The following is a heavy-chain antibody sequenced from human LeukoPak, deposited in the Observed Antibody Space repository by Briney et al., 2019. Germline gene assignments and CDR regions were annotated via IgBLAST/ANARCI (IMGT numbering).Heavy chain of an antibody. D-gene: IGHD3-10*01. Sequence: PGGSLRLSSAASGFTFSSYSMNWVRQAPGKGLEWVSSISSSSYIYYADSVRGRFTISRDNAKNSLYLQMNSLRAEDTAVYYCARSGGSEKWGQGTLVTVSS. CDR3: ARSGGSEK. CDR2: ISSSSYI. J-gene: IGHJ4*02. CDR1: GFTFSSYS. V-gene: IGHV3-21*01.